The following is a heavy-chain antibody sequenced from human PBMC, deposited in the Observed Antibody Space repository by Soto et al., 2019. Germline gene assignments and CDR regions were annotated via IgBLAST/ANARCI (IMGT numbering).Heavy chain of an antibody. Sequence: EVQLVESGGGLVQPGGSLRLSCAASGFTFSSYWMSWVRQAPGKGLEWVANIKQDGSEKYYVDSVKGRFTISRDNAKNSLYLQMNSLRAEDTAVYYCARDGKYCSGGSCVSRGFDYWGQGTLVTVSS. CDR2: IKQDGSEK. CDR3: ARDGKYCSGGSCVSRGFDY. V-gene: IGHV3-7*01. D-gene: IGHD2-15*01. J-gene: IGHJ4*02. CDR1: GFTFSSYW.